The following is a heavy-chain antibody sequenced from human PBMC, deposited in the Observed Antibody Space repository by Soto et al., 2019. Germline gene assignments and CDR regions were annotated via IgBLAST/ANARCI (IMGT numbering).Heavy chain of an antibody. CDR3: ARGGNGDNVGYWYFDL. Sequence: QVQLVQSGAEVKKPGASVEVSCKASGYTFTTYYIHWVRHAPGQGLEWMGVINLGGVSTKYAQKFQDRVTMTSEMSTSTVYMDLTSLRSEDTAVYFCARGGNGDNVGYWYFDLWGRGTLVTVSP. CDR1: GYTFTTYY. D-gene: IGHD4-17*01. J-gene: IGHJ2*01. V-gene: IGHV1-46*01. CDR2: INLGGVST.